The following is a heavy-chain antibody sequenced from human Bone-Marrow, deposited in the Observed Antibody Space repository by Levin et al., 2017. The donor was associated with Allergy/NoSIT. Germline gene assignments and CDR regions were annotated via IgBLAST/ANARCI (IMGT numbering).Heavy chain of an antibody. D-gene: IGHD6-19*01. CDR1: GYRLSEIS. J-gene: IGHJ4*02. Sequence: ASVKVSCRVSGYRLSEISMHWVRQAPGQGLEWMGGFDREDGEIIYAQKFQGRVTMTEDTSIDPAYMELSSLTFDDTAVSYCETDASSGWTPLDYWGQGTLVTVSS. CDR2: FDREDGEI. CDR3: ETDASSGWTPLDY. V-gene: IGHV1-24*01.